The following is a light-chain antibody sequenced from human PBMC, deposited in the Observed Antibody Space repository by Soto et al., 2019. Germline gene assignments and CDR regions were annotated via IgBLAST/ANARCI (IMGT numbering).Light chain of an antibody. J-gene: IGLJ1*01. CDR3: QSFDSSLSAPYV. Sequence: QSVLTQPPSVSGAPGQRVAISCIGATSDVHWYQHLPGTAPRLLIYSNNNRPSGVPDRFSGSKSGTSASLAIAGLQAEGEADYYCQSFDSSLSAPYVFGTGTKLTVL. CDR1: GATSD. CDR2: SNN. V-gene: IGLV1-40*01.